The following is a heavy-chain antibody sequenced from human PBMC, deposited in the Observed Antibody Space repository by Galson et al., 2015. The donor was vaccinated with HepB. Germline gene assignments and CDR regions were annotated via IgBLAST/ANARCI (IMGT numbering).Heavy chain of an antibody. V-gene: IGHV3-30*04. Sequence: SLRLSCAASGFTFSRHAMHWVRQAPGKGLEWVALISYDGSNKYYADSVKGRFTISRDNSKNTLYLQMKSLRAEDTAVYYCARVGELLVDYWGQGTLVTVS. D-gene: IGHD1-26*01. CDR3: ARVGELLVDY. CDR1: GFTFSRHA. CDR2: ISYDGSNK. J-gene: IGHJ4*02.